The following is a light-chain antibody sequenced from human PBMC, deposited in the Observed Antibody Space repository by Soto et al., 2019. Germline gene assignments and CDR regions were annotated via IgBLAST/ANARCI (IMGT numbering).Light chain of an antibody. CDR3: QKYGNSPRWT. Sequence: EILLTQSRGTLSVSPGERATLSCMASQIVSSSYLAWYQQKPCQAPRLLLYGASTRATGIPDTFSGSGSGTDFTLTISRLEPEDFAVYYCQKYGNSPRWTFGKGTQLDIK. CDR1: QIVSSSY. V-gene: IGKV3-20*01. CDR2: GAS. J-gene: IGKJ1*01.